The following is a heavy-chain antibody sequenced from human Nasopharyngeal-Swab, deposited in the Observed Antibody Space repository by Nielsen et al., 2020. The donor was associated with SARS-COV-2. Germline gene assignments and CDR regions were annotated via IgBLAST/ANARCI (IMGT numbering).Heavy chain of an antibody. J-gene: IGHJ2*01. CDR1: GGSFSGYY. Sequence: SETLSLTCAVYGGSFSGYYWSWIRQPPGKGLEWIGEINHSGSTNYNPSLKSQVTISVDTSKNQFSLKLSSVTAADTAVYYCARGFGMVVTARYFDLWGRGTLVTVSS. D-gene: IGHD2-21*02. CDR3: ARGFGMVVTARYFDL. CDR2: INHSGST. V-gene: IGHV4-34*01.